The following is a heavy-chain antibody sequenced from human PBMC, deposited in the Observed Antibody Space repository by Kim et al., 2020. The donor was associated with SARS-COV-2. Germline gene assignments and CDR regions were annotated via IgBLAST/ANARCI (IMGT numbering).Heavy chain of an antibody. CDR3: ARDPGGSYGGP. CDR2: IYSGGST. J-gene: IGHJ5*02. V-gene: IGHV3-66*01. D-gene: IGHD1-26*01. Sequence: GGSLRLSCAASGFTVSSNYMSWVRQAPGKGLEWVSVIYSGGSTYYADSVKGRFTISRDNSKNTLYLQMNSLRAEDTAVYYCARDPGGSYGGPWGQGTLVTVSS. CDR1: GFTVSSNY.